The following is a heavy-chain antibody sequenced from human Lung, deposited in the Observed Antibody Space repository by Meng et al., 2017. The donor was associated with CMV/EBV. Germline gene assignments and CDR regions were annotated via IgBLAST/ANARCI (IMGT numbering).Heavy chain of an antibody. CDR1: GYTFTTYG. CDR2: INPYNGNT. CDR3: ARGPLARDPPTYSSSWDATAYYGMDF. D-gene: IGHD6-13*01. Sequence: ASVKVSCKASGYTFTTYGVSWVRQAPGQGLEWVGWINPYNGNTLYAQNFQGRVTVTTNTSTTTACMELRSLRSDDTAVYYCARGPLARDPPTYSSSWDATAYYGMDFWGQGTTVTVS. J-gene: IGHJ6*02. V-gene: IGHV1-18*01.